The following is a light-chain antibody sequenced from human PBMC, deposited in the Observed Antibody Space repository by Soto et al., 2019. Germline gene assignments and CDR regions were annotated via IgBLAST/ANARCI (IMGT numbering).Light chain of an antibody. CDR1: SSDVGGYNY. J-gene: IGLJ1*01. CDR3: SSYTSSSTLPYV. Sequence: QSALTQPASVSGSPGQSITVSCTGTSSDVGGYNYVSWYQQHPGKAPKLMIFEVSNRPSGVSSRFSGSKSGNTASLTISGLQAEDEADYYCSSYTSSSTLPYVFGTGTKLTVL. V-gene: IGLV2-14*01. CDR2: EVS.